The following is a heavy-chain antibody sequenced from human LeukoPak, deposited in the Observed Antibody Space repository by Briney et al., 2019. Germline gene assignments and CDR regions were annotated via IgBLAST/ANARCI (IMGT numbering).Heavy chain of an antibody. V-gene: IGHV3-23*01. D-gene: IGHD3-22*01. CDR2: ISGSGGST. Sequence: GGSLRLSCAASGFTFSSYAMSWVRQAPGKGLEWVSAISGSGGSTYYADSVKGRFTISRDNSKSTLYLQMNSLRAEDTAVYYCAKDRFQFTSTYYYDSSGYAQIDGWFDPWGQGTLVTVSS. CDR3: AKDRFQFTSTYYYDSSGYAQIDGWFDP. CDR1: GFTFSSYA. J-gene: IGHJ5*02.